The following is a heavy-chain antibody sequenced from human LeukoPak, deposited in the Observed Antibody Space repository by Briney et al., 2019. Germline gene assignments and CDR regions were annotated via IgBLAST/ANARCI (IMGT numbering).Heavy chain of an antibody. D-gene: IGHD2-2*01. CDR2: ISYNGSNK. CDR1: GFTFSDFA. CDR3: ARPAVVEVQYYFDY. J-gene: IGHJ4*02. Sequence: PGGSLRLSCAASGFTFSDFAMHWVRQAPGKGLEWVAIISYNGSNKYYADSVKGRFTISRDNSKNTLFLQMNSLRAEDTALYYCARPAVVEVQYYFDYWGQGTLVTVSP. V-gene: IGHV3-30-3*01.